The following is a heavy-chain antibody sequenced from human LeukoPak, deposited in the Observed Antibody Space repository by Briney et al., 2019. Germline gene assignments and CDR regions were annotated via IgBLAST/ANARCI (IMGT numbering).Heavy chain of an antibody. CDR3: ASSRPTYYDFWSGYLTPNLTFGY. CDR2: IYYSGST. D-gene: IGHD3-3*01. Sequence: PSETLSLTCTVSGGSISGYYWSWIRQPPGKGLEWIGFIYYSGSTNYNPSLKSRVTISVDTSKNQFSLKLSSVTAADTAVYYCASSRPTYYDFWSGYLTPNLTFGYWGQGTLVTVSS. V-gene: IGHV4-59*08. J-gene: IGHJ4*02. CDR1: GGSISGYY.